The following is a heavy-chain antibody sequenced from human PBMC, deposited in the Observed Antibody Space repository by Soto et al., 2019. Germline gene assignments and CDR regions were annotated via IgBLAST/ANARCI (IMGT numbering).Heavy chain of an antibody. CDR3: ARVSVAGWFLDY. CDR1: GFTFSSYW. Sequence: GGSLRLSCAASGFTFSSYWMHWVRQAPGKGLVWVSRINSDGSSTSYADSVKGRFTVSRDNAKNTLYLQMNSLRAEDTAVYYCARVSVAGWFLDYWGQGTLVTVPS. J-gene: IGHJ4*02. D-gene: IGHD3-10*01. V-gene: IGHV3-74*01. CDR2: INSDGSST.